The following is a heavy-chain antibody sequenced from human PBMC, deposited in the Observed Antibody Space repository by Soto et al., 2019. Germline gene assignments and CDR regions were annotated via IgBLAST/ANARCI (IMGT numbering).Heavy chain of an antibody. CDR1: GGSFSGYY. CDR3: ARAAASSITMVRGVLDY. V-gene: IGHV4-34*01. J-gene: IGHJ4*02. Sequence: PSETLSLTCAVYGGSFSGYYWSWIRQPPGKGLEWIGEINHSGSTNYNPSLKSRVTISVDTSKNQFSLKLSSVTAADTAVYYCARAAASSITMVRGVLDYWGQGTLVTVSS. CDR2: INHSGST. D-gene: IGHD3-10*01.